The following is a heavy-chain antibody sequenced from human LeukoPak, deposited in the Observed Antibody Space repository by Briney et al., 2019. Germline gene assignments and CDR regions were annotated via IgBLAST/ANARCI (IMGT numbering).Heavy chain of an antibody. D-gene: IGHD5-12*01. V-gene: IGHV4-59*05. CDR1: GGSISSYY. Sequence: SETLSLTCTVSGGSISSYYWSWIRQPPGKGLEWIGSIYYSGSTYYNPSLKSRVTISIDTSKNQFSLKLSSVTAADTAIYYCARHRYSGYDLFDYWGQGALVTVSS. CDR2: IYYSGST. CDR3: ARHRYSGYDLFDY. J-gene: IGHJ4*02.